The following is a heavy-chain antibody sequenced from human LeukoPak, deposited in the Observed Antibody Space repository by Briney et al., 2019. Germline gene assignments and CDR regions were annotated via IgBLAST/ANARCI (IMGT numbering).Heavy chain of an antibody. Sequence: ASVKLSCKASGYTFTSYDINWVRQATGQGLEWMGWMNPNSGNTDYAQKFQGRVTMTRDTSISTAYMGLSRLISEDTAVYYCARGPGAPPDFDYWGQGTLVTVFS. V-gene: IGHV1-8*02. CDR2: MNPNSGNT. CDR1: GYTFTSYD. J-gene: IGHJ4*02. CDR3: ARGPGAPPDFDY.